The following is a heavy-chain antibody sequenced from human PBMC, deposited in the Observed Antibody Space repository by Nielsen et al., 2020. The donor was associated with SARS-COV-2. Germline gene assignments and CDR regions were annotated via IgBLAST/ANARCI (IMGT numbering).Heavy chain of an antibody. CDR2: IYPGNSET. J-gene: IGHJ3*02. CDR3: GRHLSVVHKGLEI. CDR1: GYSFTSYW. Sequence: KVSCKGSGYSFTSYWIGWVRQMPGQGLEWMGIIYPGNSETRYSPSFQGQVTISADKSTSTAYLQWSSLKASDTAMYYCGRHLSVVHKGLEIWGQGTMVTVSS. D-gene: IGHD1-1*01. V-gene: IGHV5-51*01.